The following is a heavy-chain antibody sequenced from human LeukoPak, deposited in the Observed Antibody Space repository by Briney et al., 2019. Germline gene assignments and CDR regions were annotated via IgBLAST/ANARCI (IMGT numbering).Heavy chain of an antibody. Sequence: GGSLRLSCAASGFTFSSYSMNWVRQAPGKGLEWVSSISSSSSYIYYADSVKGRFTISRDNAKNSLYLQMNSLRAEDTAVYYCARADFWSGYSIPVDHWGQGTLVTVSS. V-gene: IGHV3-21*01. CDR2: ISSSSSYI. D-gene: IGHD3-3*01. J-gene: IGHJ4*02. CDR3: ARADFWSGYSIPVDH. CDR1: GFTFSSYS.